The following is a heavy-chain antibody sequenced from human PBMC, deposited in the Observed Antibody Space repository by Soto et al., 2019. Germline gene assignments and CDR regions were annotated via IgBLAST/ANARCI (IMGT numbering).Heavy chain of an antibody. D-gene: IGHD1-26*01. CDR1: GGSFSGYY. CDR3: ARGRRGGSYYYYYYGKDV. V-gene: IGHV4-34*01. CDR2: INHSGST. Sequence: QVQLQQWGAGLLKPSETLSLTCAVYGGSFSGYYWSWIRQPPGKGLEWIGEINHSGSTNYNPSLKSRVTIAVDTSKNQFSRKLSSVTAADTAVYYCARGRRGGSYYYYYYGKDVWGQGTTVTVSS. J-gene: IGHJ6*02.